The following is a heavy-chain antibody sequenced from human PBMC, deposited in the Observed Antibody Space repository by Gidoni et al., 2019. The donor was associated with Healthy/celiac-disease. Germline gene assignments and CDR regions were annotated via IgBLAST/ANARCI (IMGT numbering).Heavy chain of an antibody. V-gene: IGHV1-58*01. D-gene: IGHD3-3*01. CDR2: IVVGSGNT. CDR3: AADYDFWSGYSQARGMDV. J-gene: IGHJ6*02. CDR1: GFTFPSSA. Sequence: QMQLVQSGPEVKKTWTVVKVSCKASGFTFPSSALQGVRQARGQRLEWIGWIVVGSGNTNYAQKFQERVTITRDMSTSTAYMELSSLRSEDTAVYYCAADYDFWSGYSQARGMDVWGQGTTVTVSS.